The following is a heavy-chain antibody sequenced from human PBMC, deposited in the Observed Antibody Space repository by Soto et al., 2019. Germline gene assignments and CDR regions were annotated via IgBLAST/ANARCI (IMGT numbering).Heavy chain of an antibody. J-gene: IGHJ4*02. CDR2: IKQDGSEK. Sequence: PGGSLRLSCAASGFTFSSYWMSWVRQAPGKGLEWVANIKQDGSEKYYVDSVKGRFTISRDNAKNSLYLQMNSLRAEDTAVYYCARDLIRGRPGPNYFDYWGQGTLVTVSS. D-gene: IGHD3-10*01. V-gene: IGHV3-7*01. CDR1: GFTFSSYW. CDR3: ARDLIRGRPGPNYFDY.